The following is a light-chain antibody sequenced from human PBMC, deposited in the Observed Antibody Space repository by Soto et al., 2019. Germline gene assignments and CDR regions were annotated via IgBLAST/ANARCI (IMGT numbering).Light chain of an antibody. Sequence: EIVLAQSPGTLSLSPGERATLSCRAGQSVSLSLAWYQMRPGQPPRLLIYGASTRATDIPARFRGTGSGTDFTLTISSLQSEDFAVYFCQQFNNWPHTFGQGTKVDIK. CDR1: QSVSLS. J-gene: IGKJ2*01. V-gene: IGKV3-15*01. CDR2: GAS. CDR3: QQFNNWPHT.